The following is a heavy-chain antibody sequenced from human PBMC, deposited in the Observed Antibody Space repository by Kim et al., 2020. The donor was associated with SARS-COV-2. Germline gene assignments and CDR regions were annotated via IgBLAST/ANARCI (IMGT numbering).Heavy chain of an antibody. CDR1: GFTFSNYY. J-gene: IGHJ4*02. CDR3: ARDHFPPDY. V-gene: IGHV3-11*05. D-gene: IGHD3-3*02. Sequence: GGSLRLSCAASGFTFSNYYMSWIRQAPGKGLEWVSYISSSSSYTNYADSVKGRFTISRDNAKNSLYLQMNSLRAEDTAVYYCARDHFPPDYWGQGTLVTVSS. CDR2: ISSSSSYT.